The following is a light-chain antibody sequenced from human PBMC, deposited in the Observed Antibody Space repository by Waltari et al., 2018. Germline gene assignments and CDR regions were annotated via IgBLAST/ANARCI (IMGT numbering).Light chain of an antibody. V-gene: IGLV2-11*01. CDR1: SSDVGGYNY. CDR2: DVS. CDR3: CSYAGSYTVV. J-gene: IGLJ2*01. Sequence: QSALTQPRSVSGSPGQSVTISCTGTSSDVGGYNYVSWYQHHQVKAPKLMIYDVSKRPSGVPDRFSGSKSGNTASLTISGLQAEDEADYYCCSYAGSYTVVFGGGTKLTVL.